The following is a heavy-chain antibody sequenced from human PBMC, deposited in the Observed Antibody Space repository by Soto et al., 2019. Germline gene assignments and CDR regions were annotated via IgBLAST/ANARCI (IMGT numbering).Heavy chain of an antibody. CDR3: ARQVRYCSGGSCYFLYWFDP. V-gene: IGHV4-39*01. CDR1: GGSISSSSYY. Sequence: QLQLQESGPGLVKPSETLSLTCTVSGGSISSSSYYWGWIRQPPGKGLEWIGSIYYSGSTNYNLSLKRRVTISVDTSKNQFSLKLSSVTAADTAVYYCARQVRYCSGGSCYFLYWFDPWGQGTLVTVSS. D-gene: IGHD2-15*01. CDR2: IYYSGST. J-gene: IGHJ5*02.